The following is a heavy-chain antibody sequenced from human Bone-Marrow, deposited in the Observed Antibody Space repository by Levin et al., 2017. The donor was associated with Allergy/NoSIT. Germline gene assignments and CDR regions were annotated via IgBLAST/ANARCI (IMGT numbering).Heavy chain of an antibody. Sequence: GASVKVSCKVSGYTLTDYFMHWVRQAPGQGLEWMGRIDTKRGGTDFAQEFRGRVTLTTDTSISTVYMELSSLTSDDAAVYYCARDVRGGSCIGPGCSDNYYYYMDVWGRGTTVTVSS. V-gene: IGHV1-2*06. CDR1: GYTLTDYF. CDR3: ARDVRGGSCIGPGCSDNYYYYMDV. CDR2: IDTKRGGT. D-gene: IGHD2-2*01. J-gene: IGHJ6*03.